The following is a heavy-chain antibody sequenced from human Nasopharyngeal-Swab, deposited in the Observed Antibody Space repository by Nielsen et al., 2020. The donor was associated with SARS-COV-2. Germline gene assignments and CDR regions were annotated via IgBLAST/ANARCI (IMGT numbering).Heavy chain of an antibody. CDR3: VRDVIATVTTPPDY. J-gene: IGHJ4*02. CDR1: GFTFSSYW. CDR2: IKQDGGEK. V-gene: IGHV3-7*01. D-gene: IGHD4-17*01. Sequence: GESPKISCAASGFTFSSYWMSWVRQAPGKGLEWVANIKQDGGEKNYVDSVKGRFTISRDNAKNSLYLQMNTLRAEDTAVYYCVRDVIATVTTPPDYWGQGTLVTVSS.